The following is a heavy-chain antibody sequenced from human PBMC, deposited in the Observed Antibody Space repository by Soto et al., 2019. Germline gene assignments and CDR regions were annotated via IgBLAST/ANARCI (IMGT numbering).Heavy chain of an antibody. CDR3: ASQASGGAPEY. D-gene: IGHD6-19*01. CDR2: IYNSGST. V-gene: IGHV4-31*03. Sequence: QVQLQESGPGLVKPSQTLSLTCSVSGGSISSGGYYWSWIRHHPGKGLEWIGDIYNSGSTDYNPSLKSRVTGSVTTAKNQFPPNLSSVTAADTAVHYCASQASGGAPEYWGQGTLVTVSS. J-gene: IGHJ4*02. CDR1: GGSISSGGYY.